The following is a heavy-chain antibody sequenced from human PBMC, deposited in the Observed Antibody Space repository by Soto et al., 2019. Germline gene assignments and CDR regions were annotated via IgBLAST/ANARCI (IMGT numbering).Heavy chain of an antibody. CDR1: GFTFNNAW. CDR2: IKSNTDGGTT. J-gene: IGHJ4*02. CDR3: VPLAGIIDY. D-gene: IGHD3-10*01. V-gene: IGHV3-15*07. Sequence: PGGSLRLSCAASGFTFNNAWMNWVRQAPGKGLEWVGRIKSNTDGGTTDYATPVKGRFIISRDDSKNTLYLQMNSLKTEDTAMYYCVPLAGIIDYWGQGTLVTVSS.